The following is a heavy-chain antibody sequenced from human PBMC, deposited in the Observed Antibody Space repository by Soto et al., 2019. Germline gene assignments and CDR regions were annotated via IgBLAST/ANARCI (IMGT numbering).Heavy chain of an antibody. J-gene: IGHJ4*02. V-gene: IGHV1-46*01. CDR1: VYILTSYY. CDR2: TNPSDGST. CDR3: ARSYVTSRPIDF. D-gene: IGHD3-10*02. Sequence: XSVKVSCKASVYILTSYYMHWVRQAPGQGLEWMGITNPSDGSTNYAQKFQGRVTMTSDTPTSTVYMEMSSLRSEDTAMYYCARSYVTSRPIDFWGQGTLVTVSS.